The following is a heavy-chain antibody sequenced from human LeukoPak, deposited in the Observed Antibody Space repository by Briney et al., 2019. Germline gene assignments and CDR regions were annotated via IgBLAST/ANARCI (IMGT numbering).Heavy chain of an antibody. J-gene: IGHJ5*02. V-gene: IGHV4-59*08. CDR1: SGSISSYY. CDR2: IYYTGST. CDR3: ARHGPYLGRLGWFDP. D-gene: IGHD1-26*01. Sequence: PSETLSLTCTVSSGSISSYYWSWIRQPPGKGLEWTGYIYYTGSTNYNPSLKSRVTISVDTSKNQFSLNLSSVTAADTAVYYCARHGPYLGRLGWFDPWGQGTLVTVSS.